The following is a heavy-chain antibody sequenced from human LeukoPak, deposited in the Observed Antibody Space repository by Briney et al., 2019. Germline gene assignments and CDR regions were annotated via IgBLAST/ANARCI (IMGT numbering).Heavy chain of an antibody. CDR1: GFTFSNYA. V-gene: IGHV3-23*01. J-gene: IGHJ4*02. Sequence: GGSLTFSCAASGFTFSNYAMTWVRQAPGEGLEWVADISASGGSTFYVDSVKGRFTISRDNSRNTLYLQMNSLRAEDTAVYYCALKVGYSWDYWGQGTLVTVSS. CDR2: ISASGGST. D-gene: IGHD5-18*01. CDR3: ALKVGYSWDY.